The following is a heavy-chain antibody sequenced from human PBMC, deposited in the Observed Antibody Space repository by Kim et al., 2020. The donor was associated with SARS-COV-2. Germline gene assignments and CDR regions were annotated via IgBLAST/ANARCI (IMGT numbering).Heavy chain of an antibody. J-gene: IGHJ5*02. V-gene: IGHV1-8*01. CDR3: ARRSICNWNRGCRFDP. Sequence: ASVKVSCKASGYTFTSYDINWVRQATGQGLEWMGWMNPNSGNTGYAQKFQGRVTMTRNTSISTAYMELSSLRSEDTAVYYCARRSICNWNRGCRFDPWGQGTLVTVSS. CDR1: GYTFTSYD. D-gene: IGHD1-20*01. CDR2: MNPNSGNT.